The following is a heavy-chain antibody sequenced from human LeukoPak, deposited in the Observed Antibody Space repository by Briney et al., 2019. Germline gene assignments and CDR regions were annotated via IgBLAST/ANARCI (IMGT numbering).Heavy chain of an antibody. D-gene: IGHD1-26*01. CDR3: ARGRSLYFDY. Sequence: PSETLSLTCAVYGGSFSSYYWSWIRQPAGKGLEWIGRIYTNVITNYNPSLKSRVTMSVDTSKNQFSLMLSSVTAADTAVYYCARGRSLYFDYWGQGTLVTVSS. J-gene: IGHJ4*02. CDR2: IYTNVIT. V-gene: IGHV4-59*10. CDR1: GGSFSSYY.